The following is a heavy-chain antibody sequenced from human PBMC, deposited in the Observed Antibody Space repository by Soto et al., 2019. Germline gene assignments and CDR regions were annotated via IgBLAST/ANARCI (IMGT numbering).Heavy chain of an antibody. V-gene: IGHV3-30-3*01. J-gene: IGHJ4*02. CDR1: GFTFSSYA. CDR2: ISHDGSNK. D-gene: IGHD6-19*01. Sequence: QVQLVESGGGVVQPGRSLRLSCVASGFTFSSYAKHWVRQAPGKGLEWVAVISHDGSNKYYADSVKGRFTISRDNSKTLYLQMNSLRAEDTAVYYCVRDKSPYSSGWHNRHSDYWGQGTLVTVSS. CDR3: VRDKSPYSSGWHNRHSDY.